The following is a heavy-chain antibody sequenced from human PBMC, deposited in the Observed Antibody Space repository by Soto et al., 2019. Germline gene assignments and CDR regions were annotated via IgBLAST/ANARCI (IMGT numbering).Heavy chain of an antibody. D-gene: IGHD2-15*01. CDR1: GVSISSYY. CDR2: IYYSGST. CDR3: ARVERSGPRYYFDY. V-gene: IGHV4-59*12. J-gene: IGHJ4*02. Sequence: SETLSLTCTVSGVSISSYYWSWIRQPPGKGLEWIGYIYYSGSTNYNPSLKSRVTISVDTSKNQFSLKLSSVTAADTAVYYCARVERSGPRYYFDYWGQGTLVTVSS.